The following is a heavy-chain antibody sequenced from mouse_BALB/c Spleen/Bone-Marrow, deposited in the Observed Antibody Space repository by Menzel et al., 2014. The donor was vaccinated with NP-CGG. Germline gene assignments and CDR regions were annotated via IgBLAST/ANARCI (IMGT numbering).Heavy chain of an antibody. V-gene: IGHV1S127*01. Sequence: QVQLQQPGVELVKPGASVKMSCKASGYTFTSYWMHWVKQRPGQGLEWIGVIDPSDSYTSYNQKFKGKATLTVDTSSSTAYMQLSSLTSEDSAVYYCTRGDYDWYFDVWGAGTTVTVSS. CDR2: IDPSDSYT. CDR3: TRGDYDWYFDV. CDR1: GYTFTSYW. J-gene: IGHJ1*01. D-gene: IGHD2-4*01.